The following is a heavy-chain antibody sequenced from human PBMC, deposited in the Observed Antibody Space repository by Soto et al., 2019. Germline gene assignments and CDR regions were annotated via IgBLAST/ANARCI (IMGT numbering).Heavy chain of an antibody. CDR1: GFTFSSYA. V-gene: IGHV3-23*01. Sequence: GGSLRLSCAASGFTFSSYAMSWVRQAPGKGLEWVSAISGSSGSTYYADSVKGRFTNSRDNSKNTFFLKMNSLRAEDTAVYYCGSFCHSRSGSHPGYYYYGMDVWGKGTTVTVSS. J-gene: IGHJ6*04. CDR3: GSFCHSRSGSHPGYYYYGMDV. CDR2: ISGSSGST. D-gene: IGHD6-13*01.